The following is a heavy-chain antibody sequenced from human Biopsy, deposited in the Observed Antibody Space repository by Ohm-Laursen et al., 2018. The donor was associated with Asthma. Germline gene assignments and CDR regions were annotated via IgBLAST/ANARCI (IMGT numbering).Heavy chain of an antibody. CDR1: GGYIDSHDWS. D-gene: IGHD4-17*01. CDR3: ARVRRYGDIFFGMDV. V-gene: IGHV4-30-4*01. CDR2: AQFSGST. J-gene: IGHJ6*01. Sequence: TLSLTCIVSGGYIDSHDWSWCWIRQSPGKGLQWLGYAQFSGSTLYNPSLDRRIRMSVDTSKSQVSLSLTSVSAADTAVYFCARVRRYGDIFFGMDVWSQGTTVTVSS.